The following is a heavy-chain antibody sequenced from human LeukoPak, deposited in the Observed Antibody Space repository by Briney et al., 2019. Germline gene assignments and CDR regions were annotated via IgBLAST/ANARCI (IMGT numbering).Heavy chain of an antibody. CDR1: GGSIRSYY. V-gene: IGHV4-59*01. J-gene: IGHJ4*02. CDR3: ARLHPYYYGSGSFNTEDY. Sequence: SETLSLTCTVSGGSIRSYYWSWIRQPPGKGLEWIGYIYYSGSTNYNPSLKSRVTISVDTSKNQFSLKLSSVTAADTAVYYCARLHPYYYGSGSFNTEDYWGQGTLVTVSS. CDR2: IYYSGST. D-gene: IGHD3-10*01.